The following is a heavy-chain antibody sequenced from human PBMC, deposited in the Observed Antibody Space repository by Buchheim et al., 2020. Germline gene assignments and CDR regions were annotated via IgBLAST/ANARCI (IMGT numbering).Heavy chain of an antibody. CDR3: ARGEAGYQITSYYFDY. D-gene: IGHD5-12*01. CDR2: ISSSGGTI. J-gene: IGHJ4*02. V-gene: IGHV3-48*03. Sequence: EVQLVESGGGLVQPGGSLRLSCAASGFTFSSYEMNWVRQAPGKGLEWVSYISSSGGTIYYADSVKGRFTISRDNAKNSLYLQMNSLRAEDTAVYYCARGEAGYQITSYYFDYWGQGTL. CDR1: GFTFSSYE.